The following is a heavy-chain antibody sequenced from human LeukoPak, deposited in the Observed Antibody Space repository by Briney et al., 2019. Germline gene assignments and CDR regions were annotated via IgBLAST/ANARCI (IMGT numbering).Heavy chain of an antibody. CDR1: GYTFSGSY. V-gene: IGHV1-2*02. CDR3: ARDMDSGTYGH. Sequence: ASLKVSCKASGYTFSGSYMHWVRQAPGQGLEWMGWINPISGVTKYAEKFQGRVTMTRDTSINTAYMEMSGVRADDTDVYYSARDMDSGTYGHWGRGTLVTVSS. J-gene: IGHJ4*02. CDR2: INPISGVT. D-gene: IGHD1-26*01.